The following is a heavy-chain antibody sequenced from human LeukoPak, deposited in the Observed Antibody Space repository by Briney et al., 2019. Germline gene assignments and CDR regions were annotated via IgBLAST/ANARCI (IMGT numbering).Heavy chain of an antibody. D-gene: IGHD3-22*01. V-gene: IGHV3-23*01. Sequence: GGSLRLSCAASGFTFSNYAIAWVRQAPGKGLEWVSTISSSGANTYYADSVRGRFTISRDNSKNTLYLQMNSLRAEDTAVYYCAKDGHYDSSGFTLQYWGQGTLVTVSS. J-gene: IGHJ1*01. CDR1: GFTFSNYA. CDR3: AKDGHYDSSGFTLQY. CDR2: ISSSGANT.